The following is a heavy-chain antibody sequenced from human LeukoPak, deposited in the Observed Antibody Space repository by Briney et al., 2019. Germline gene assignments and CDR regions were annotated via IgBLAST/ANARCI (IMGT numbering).Heavy chain of an antibody. CDR2: IKSKTHGWTT. Sequence: PGGSLRLSCAASGFTFSDTWMSWIRQAPGKGLEWVGRIKSKTHGWTTDYAAPVKGRFTVSRDDSKNTLYLQMSSLKTEDTAVYYCRGDDFDYWGQGTLVTVSS. V-gene: IGHV3-15*01. D-gene: IGHD3-16*01. CDR1: GFTFSDTW. J-gene: IGHJ4*02. CDR3: RGDDFDY.